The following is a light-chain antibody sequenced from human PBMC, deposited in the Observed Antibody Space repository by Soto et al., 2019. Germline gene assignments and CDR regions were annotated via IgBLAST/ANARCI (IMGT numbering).Light chain of an antibody. J-gene: IGLJ1*01. CDR3: CSYAAPSTFV. V-gene: IGLV2-23*02. CDR2: EVT. Sequence: QSALTQPASVSGSPGQSITISCTGTSSDVGSYNLVSWYQQHPGKAPKLMIYEVTKRPSGVSNRFSGSKSGHTASLTISGLLAEDEAEYYCCSYAAPSTFVFGTGTKLTVL. CDR1: SSDVGSYNL.